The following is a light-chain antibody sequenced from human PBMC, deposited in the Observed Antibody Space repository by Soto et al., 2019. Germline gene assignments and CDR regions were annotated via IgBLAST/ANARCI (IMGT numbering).Light chain of an antibody. CDR2: DVN. Sequence: QSVLPQPASVSGSPGQSSTISCTGTASDVGAYKYVSWHQQHPGKAPKIIIYDVNSRPSGVSSRFSGSKSGNTASLTISGLQADDEGDYYCCAHSTSGTHVFGTGTKVTVL. CDR3: CAHSTSGTHV. J-gene: IGLJ1*01. V-gene: IGLV2-14*03. CDR1: ASDVGAYKY.